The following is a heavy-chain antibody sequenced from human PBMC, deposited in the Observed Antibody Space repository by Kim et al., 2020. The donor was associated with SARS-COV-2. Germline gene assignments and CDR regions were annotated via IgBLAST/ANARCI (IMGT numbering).Heavy chain of an antibody. Sequence: YTNPSLKSRVTIPVDTSKHQFALKLSAVTAADTAVYYCARAGALGTKFDYWGQGALVTVSS. J-gene: IGHJ4*02. D-gene: IGHD2-8*01. V-gene: IGHV4-30-2*04. CDR3: ARAGALGTKFDY.